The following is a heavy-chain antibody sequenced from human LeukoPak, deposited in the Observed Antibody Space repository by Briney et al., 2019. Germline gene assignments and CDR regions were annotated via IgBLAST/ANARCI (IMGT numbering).Heavy chain of an antibody. CDR2: IYYSGST. J-gene: IGHJ4*02. CDR3: ARGVSDCSSTSCYTKFDY. V-gene: IGHV4-59*01. Sequence: SETLSLTCTVSGGSISSYYWSWIRQPPGKGLEWIGYIYYSGSTNYNPSLKSRVTISVDTSKNQFSLKLSSVTAADTTVYYCARGVSDCSSTSCYTKFDYWSQGTLVTVSS. CDR1: GGSISSYY. D-gene: IGHD2-2*02.